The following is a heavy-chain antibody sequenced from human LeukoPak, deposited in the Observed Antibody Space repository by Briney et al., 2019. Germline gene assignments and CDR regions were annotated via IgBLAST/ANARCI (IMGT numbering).Heavy chain of an antibody. CDR3: ARAFGDFWSGYYPSYYNYYMDV. D-gene: IGHD3-3*01. J-gene: IGHJ6*03. Sequence: GGSLRLSCAASGFTFSSYSMNWARQAPGKGLEWVSYISYSSSTIYYADSVKGRFTISRDNAKNSLYLQMNSLRAEDTAVYHCARAFGDFWSGYYPSYYNYYMDVWGKGTTVAVSS. V-gene: IGHV3-48*01. CDR2: ISYSSSTI. CDR1: GFTFSSYS.